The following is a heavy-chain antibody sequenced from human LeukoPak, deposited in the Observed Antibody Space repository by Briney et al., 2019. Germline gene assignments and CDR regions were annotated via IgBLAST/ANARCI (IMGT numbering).Heavy chain of an antibody. V-gene: IGHV1-69*04. CDR1: GATFVSFD. CDR3: ASRSHRKAFDI. Sequence: GASVKVSCKTSGATFVSFDINWVRQAPGQGLEWMGRIIPILGATNYAQKFQGTVTLTADTSTNTAYMELSNLRSKDTALYFCASRSHRKAFDIWGQGTMVTVSS. D-gene: IGHD1-14*01. J-gene: IGHJ3*02. CDR2: IIPILGAT.